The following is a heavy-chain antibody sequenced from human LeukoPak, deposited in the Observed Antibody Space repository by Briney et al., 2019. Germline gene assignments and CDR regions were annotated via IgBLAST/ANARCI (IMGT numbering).Heavy chain of an antibody. CDR2: IYTSGST. CDR1: GGSISSGSYY. CDR3: ARDRGGQLDDAFDI. J-gene: IGHJ3*02. V-gene: IGHV4-61*02. Sequence: ASETLSLTCTVSGGSISSGSYYWSWIRQPAGKGLEWIGRIYTSGSTNYNPSLKSRVTISVDTSKNQFSLKLSSVTAADTAVYYCARDRGGQLDDAFDIWGQGTMVTVSS. D-gene: IGHD6-6*01.